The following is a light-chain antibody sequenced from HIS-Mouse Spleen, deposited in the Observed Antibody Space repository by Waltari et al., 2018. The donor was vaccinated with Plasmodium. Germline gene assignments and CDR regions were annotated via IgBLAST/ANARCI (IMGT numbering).Light chain of an antibody. V-gene: IGKV3-15*01. CDR3: QQYKNWSVT. Sequence: EIVMTQSPATLSVSPGERATLSCRASQSVSSNLAWYQQKPGPSPRVLIYGASTRATGIPARFSGSGSGTEFTLTISSLQSEDFAVYYCQQYKNWSVTFGPGTKVDIK. CDR1: QSVSSN. J-gene: IGKJ3*01. CDR2: GAS.